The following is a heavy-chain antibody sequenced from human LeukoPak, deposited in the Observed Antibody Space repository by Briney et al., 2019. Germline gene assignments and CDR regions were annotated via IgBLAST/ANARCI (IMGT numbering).Heavy chain of an antibody. CDR2: ISSSGGTI. J-gene: IGHJ4*02. Sequence: GGSLRLSCAASGFTFSSYEMNWVRQAPGKGLEWVSYISSSGGTIYYADSVKGRFTISRDNAKNSLYLQMNSLRAEDTAVYYFSRGLHGPYDILTGYLFGVDYWGQGTLVTVSS. CDR3: SRGLHGPYDILTGYLFGVDY. CDR1: GFTFSSYE. D-gene: IGHD3-9*01. V-gene: IGHV3-48*03.